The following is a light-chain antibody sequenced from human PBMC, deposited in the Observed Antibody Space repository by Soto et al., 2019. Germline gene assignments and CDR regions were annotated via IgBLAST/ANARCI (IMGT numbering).Light chain of an antibody. V-gene: IGKV1-5*03. CDR1: QSISGW. Sequence: DIQMTQSPSTLSASVGDRVTITCRASQSISGWLAWYQQKPGKAPKLLSYKASSLESGDPSRFSGSGSGPEHTLPISSRQPDDFATYYCQQYNSYRWTVRQGTKVEIK. CDR2: KAS. CDR3: QQYNSYRWT. J-gene: IGKJ1*01.